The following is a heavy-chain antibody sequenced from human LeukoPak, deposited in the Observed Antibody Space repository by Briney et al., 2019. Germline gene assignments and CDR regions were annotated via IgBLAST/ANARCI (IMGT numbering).Heavy chain of an antibody. D-gene: IGHD3-22*01. CDR3: ASGYYSDGSGYSPADY. J-gene: IGHJ4*02. CDR1: GGTFSSYA. Sequence: ASVKVSCKASGGTFSSYAISWVRQAPGKGLEWMGGFDPEDGETIYAQKFQGRVTMTEDTSTDTAYMELRRLRSDDTAVYYCASGYYSDGSGYSPADYWGQGTRVTVSS. CDR2: FDPEDGET. V-gene: IGHV1-24*01.